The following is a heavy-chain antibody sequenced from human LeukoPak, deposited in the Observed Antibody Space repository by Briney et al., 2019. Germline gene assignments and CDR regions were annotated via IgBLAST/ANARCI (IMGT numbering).Heavy chain of an antibody. Sequence: SQTLSLTCAISGVSVSSNSAAWNWIRPSPSRDLDWLGRTYYRSKWYNDYAVSVKSRITINQDSSKNQFSLQLNAVTPEDTAVYYCARWAADEFDYWGQGTLVTVSS. CDR2: TYYRSKWYN. CDR1: GVSVSSNSAA. J-gene: IGHJ4*02. D-gene: IGHD2-15*01. V-gene: IGHV6-1*01. CDR3: ARWAADEFDY.